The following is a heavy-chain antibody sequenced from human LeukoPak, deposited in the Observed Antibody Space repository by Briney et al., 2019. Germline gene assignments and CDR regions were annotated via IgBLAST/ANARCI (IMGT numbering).Heavy chain of an antibody. D-gene: IGHD1-26*01. CDR1: GYAFTSYG. CDR2: ISAYNGNT. J-gene: IGHJ4*02. Sequence: ASVKVSCKASGYAFTSYGISWVRQAPGQGLEWMGWISAYNGNTNYAQKLQGRVTMTTDTSTSTAYMELRSLRSDDTAVYYCARSDSWYSGSYYGYWGQGTLVTVSP. V-gene: IGHV1-18*01. CDR3: ARSDSWYSGSYYGY.